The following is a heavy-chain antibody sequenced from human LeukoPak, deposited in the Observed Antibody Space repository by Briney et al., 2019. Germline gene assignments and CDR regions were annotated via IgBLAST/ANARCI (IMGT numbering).Heavy chain of an antibody. J-gene: IGHJ6*04. CDR1: GFTFSDYW. V-gene: IGHV3-7*01. Sequence: GGSLRLSCAASGFTFSDYWVTWVRQAPGKGLEWVANIKPDGSEKYYVDSVKGRFTISRDNAKNSLYLQMNSLRAEGTAVYYCAELGITMIGGVWGKGTTVTISS. CDR3: AELGITMIGGV. CDR2: IKPDGSEK. D-gene: IGHD3-10*02.